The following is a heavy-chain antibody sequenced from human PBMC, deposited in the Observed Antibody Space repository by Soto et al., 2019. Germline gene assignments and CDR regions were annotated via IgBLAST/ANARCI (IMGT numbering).Heavy chain of an antibody. Sequence: QVQLVESGGGVVQHGRSLRLSCAASGFTFRSYGMHWVRQAPGKGLEWVAVISYDGSNKYYADSVKGRFTISRDNSNNTLYLQMNSLRAEDTAMYYCAKESDSNREDYYCGMDVLGEGPTITVSS. V-gene: IGHV3-30*18. D-gene: IGHD6-13*01. CDR3: AKESDSNREDYYCGMDV. CDR2: ISYDGSNK. J-gene: IGHJ6*04. CDR1: GFTFRSYG.